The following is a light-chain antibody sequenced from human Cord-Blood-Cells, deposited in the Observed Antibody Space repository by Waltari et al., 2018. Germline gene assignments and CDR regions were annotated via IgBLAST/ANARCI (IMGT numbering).Light chain of an antibody. Sequence: EIVMTQSPATLSVSPGERATLSCRASQSVSSNLAWSQQKPGQAPRLIIYGASTRATGIPARFSGSGAGTEFTLTISSLQSEDFAVYYCQQYNNWPRTFGQGTKVEIK. J-gene: IGKJ1*01. CDR3: QQYNNWPRT. CDR1: QSVSSN. CDR2: GAS. V-gene: IGKV3-15*01.